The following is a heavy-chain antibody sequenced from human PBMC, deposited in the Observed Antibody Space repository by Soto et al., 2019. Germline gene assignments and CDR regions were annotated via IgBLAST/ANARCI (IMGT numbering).Heavy chain of an antibody. CDR1: GGPISSGDYS. D-gene: IGHD3-10*01. Sequence: PSETLSLTCAVSGGPISSGDYSWSWIRQPPGKGLEWIGYIYHTGSTYYNPSLKSRVTISVDRSKNQFSLDLSSVTAADTAVYYCAREGGDGSGSLWFDPWGRGALVTVSS. CDR3: AREGGDGSGSLWFDP. J-gene: IGHJ5*02. CDR2: IYHTGST. V-gene: IGHV4-30-2*01.